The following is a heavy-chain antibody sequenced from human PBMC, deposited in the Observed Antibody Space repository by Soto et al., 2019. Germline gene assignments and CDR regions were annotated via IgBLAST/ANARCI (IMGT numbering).Heavy chain of an antibody. CDR3: ARSRITGTSPYY. CDR2: INHTGST. Sequence: SETLSLTCAVYSGSFSGYYWSWIRQPPGKGLEWIGEINHTGSTNYNPSLKSRVTIAVDTSKNQFSLKLSAVTAAATVFYYCARSRITGTSPYYWGQGTLVTVSS. V-gene: IGHV4-34*01. D-gene: IGHD1-20*01. CDR1: SGSFSGYY. J-gene: IGHJ4*02.